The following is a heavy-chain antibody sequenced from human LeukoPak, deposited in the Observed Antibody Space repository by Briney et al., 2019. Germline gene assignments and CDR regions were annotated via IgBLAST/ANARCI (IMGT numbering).Heavy chain of an antibody. Sequence: GGSLRLSCAGSGFTFSDYWMTWVRQAPGKGLEWVANIKEDGSDKQYVDSVKGRFTISRDNAENSLHLQMNSLRAEDTALYYCARGPLGYNYGSRFDHWGQGTLVTVSS. CDR3: ARGPLGYNYGSRFDH. J-gene: IGHJ4*02. CDR2: IKEDGSDK. V-gene: IGHV3-7*01. CDR1: GFTFSDYW. D-gene: IGHD5-18*01.